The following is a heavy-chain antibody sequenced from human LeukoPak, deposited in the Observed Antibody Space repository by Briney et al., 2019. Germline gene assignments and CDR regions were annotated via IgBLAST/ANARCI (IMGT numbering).Heavy chain of an antibody. Sequence: ASVKVSCKATGYTFTNYYMHWVRQAPGQGLAGMGVIKPRGDSTSSARIFQGRVYMPSATSTSTVYMELSGLRSDDTAVYYCARVRDGYNDAYDVWGQGTIVTVPS. D-gene: IGHD5-24*01. CDR2: IKPRGDST. J-gene: IGHJ3*01. CDR3: ARVRDGYNDAYDV. V-gene: IGHV1-46*01. CDR1: GYTFTNYY.